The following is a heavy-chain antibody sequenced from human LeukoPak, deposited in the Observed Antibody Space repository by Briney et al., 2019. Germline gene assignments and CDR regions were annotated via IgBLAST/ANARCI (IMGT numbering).Heavy chain of an antibody. J-gene: IGHJ4*02. V-gene: IGHV3-20*01. Sequence: GGSLRLSCAASGFTFDDYGMSWVRQAPGKGLEWVSGINWNGGSTGYADSVKGRFTISRDNAKNPLYLQMNSLRAEDTALYHCAREGKDGQLLSIPFDYWGQGTLVTVSS. CDR1: GFTFDDYG. CDR3: AREGKDGQLLSIPFDY. CDR2: INWNGGST. D-gene: IGHD2-2*01.